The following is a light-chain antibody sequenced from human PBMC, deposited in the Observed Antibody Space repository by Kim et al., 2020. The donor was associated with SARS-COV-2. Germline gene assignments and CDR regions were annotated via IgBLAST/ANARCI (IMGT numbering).Light chain of an antibody. J-gene: IGLJ2*01. CDR2: EVN. CDR1: SSDVV. CDR3: CSYEGTVV. V-gene: IGLV2-23*02. Sequence: SGSGSPGQSITISCTGASSDVVSWYQHHPGEAPKLIIFEVNKRPSQISNRFSGSKSGNTASLTIAGLQAEDEANYYCCSYEGTVVFGGGTQLTVL.